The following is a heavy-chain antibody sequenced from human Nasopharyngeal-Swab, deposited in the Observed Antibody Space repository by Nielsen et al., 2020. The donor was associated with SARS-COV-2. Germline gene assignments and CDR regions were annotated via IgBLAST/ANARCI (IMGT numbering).Heavy chain of an antibody. J-gene: IGHJ6*01. CDR2: IYSRGET. Sequence: GGSLRLSCEVSGFSVSYNYMSWVRQAPGKGLEWVAVIYSRGETHYTDSVRGRFTIPRDNSKNMVNLQMNSLHQGPIGLPPGTLLQEHLWG. CDR3: TLLQEHL. CDR1: GFSVSYNY. V-gene: IGHV3-66*02.